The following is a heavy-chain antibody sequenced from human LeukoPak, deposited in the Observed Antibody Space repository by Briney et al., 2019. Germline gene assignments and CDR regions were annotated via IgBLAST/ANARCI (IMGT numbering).Heavy chain of an antibody. CDR3: SRESGAFSPFGY. D-gene: IGHD1-26*01. CDR1: GGSLNNYY. V-gene: IGHV4-59*12. CDR2: SYYSGGT. Sequence: SETLSLTCTVSGGSLNNYYWGWIRQAAGRGLEWIAYSYYSGGTNYNPSLQSRVTMSLDEPKNQLSLDLASVTAADTAVYYCSRESGAFSPFGYWGQGTLVTVHS. J-gene: IGHJ4*02.